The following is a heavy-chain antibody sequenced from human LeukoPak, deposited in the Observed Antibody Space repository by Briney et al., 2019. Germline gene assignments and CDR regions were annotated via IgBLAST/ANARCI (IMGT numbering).Heavy chain of an antibody. V-gene: IGHV3-21*01. CDR3: ARDVYDSSGYPRLFDY. D-gene: IGHD3-22*01. Sequence: PGGSLRLSCAASGFTFSSYSMNWVRQAPGKGLEWVSSISSSSSYIYYADSVKGRFTISRDNAKNSLYLQMNSLRAEDTAVYYCARDVYDSSGYPRLFDYWGQGTLVTVSS. CDR1: GFTFSSYS. CDR2: ISSSSSYI. J-gene: IGHJ4*02.